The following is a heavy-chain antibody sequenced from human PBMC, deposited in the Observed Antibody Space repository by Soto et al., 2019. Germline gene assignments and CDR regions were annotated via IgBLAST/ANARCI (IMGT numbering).Heavy chain of an antibody. J-gene: IGHJ3*02. D-gene: IGHD3-9*01. V-gene: IGHV1-69*04. CDR1: GGTFSSYT. CDR3: AREPSVLPYFDWLPGGRDAFDI. Sequence: ASVKVSCKASGGTFSSYTISWVRQAPGQGLEWMGRIIPILGIANYAQKFQGRVTITADKSTSTAYMELSSLRSEDTAVYYCAREPSVLPYFDWLPGGRDAFDIWGQGTMVTVSS. CDR2: IIPILGIA.